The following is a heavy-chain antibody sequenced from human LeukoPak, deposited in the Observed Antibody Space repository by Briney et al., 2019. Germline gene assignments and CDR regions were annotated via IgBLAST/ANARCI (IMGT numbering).Heavy chain of an antibody. CDR2: IYYSGST. J-gene: IGHJ5*02. D-gene: IGHD6-13*01. CDR3: ARSPLYSSSWSWGGNWFDP. Sequence: PSETLSLTCTVSGGSISSSSYYWGWIRQPPGKGLEWIGSIYYSGSTYYNPSLKSRVTISVDTSKNQFSLKLSSVTAADTAVYYCARSPLYSSSWSWGGNWFDPWGQGTLVTVSS. V-gene: IGHV4-39*07. CDR1: GGSISSSSYY.